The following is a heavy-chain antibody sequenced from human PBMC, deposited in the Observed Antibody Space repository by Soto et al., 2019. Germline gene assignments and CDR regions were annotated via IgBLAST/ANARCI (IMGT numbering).Heavy chain of an antibody. CDR1: VECISISSCY. J-gene: IGHJ4*02. D-gene: IGHD2-21*02. V-gene: IGHV4-39*01. Sequence: SEALWVPCIVCVECISISSCYSGWIRQPPGKGLEWIGSIYYSGRTYYNPSFKSRVTISIDTSKNQFSLKLSSVTATDTALYYCARQRTTVVTQAYFDHWGQGAMFTVSS. CDR2: IYYSGRT. CDR3: ARQRTTVVTQAYFDH.